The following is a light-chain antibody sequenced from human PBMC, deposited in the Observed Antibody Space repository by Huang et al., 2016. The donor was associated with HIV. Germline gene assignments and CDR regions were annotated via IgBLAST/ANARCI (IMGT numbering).Light chain of an antibody. J-gene: IGKJ1*01. CDR3: QQRSNWART. V-gene: IGKV3-11*01. CDR2: DAS. Sequence: EIVLTQSPATLSLSPRERATLSCRASQSVSSYLAWYQQKPGQAPRLLIYDASNRATGIPARFSGSGSGTDFTLTISSLEPEDFAVYYCQQRSNWARTFGQGTKVEIK. CDR1: QSVSSY.